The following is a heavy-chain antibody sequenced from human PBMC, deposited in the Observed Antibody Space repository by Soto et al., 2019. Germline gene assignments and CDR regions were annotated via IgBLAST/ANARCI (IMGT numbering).Heavy chain of an antibody. CDR3: AREVHCSGGSCYWFDP. CDR2: IYYSGST. Sequence: SETLSLTCTVSGGSISRYYWSWIRQPPGKGLEWIGYIYYSGSTNYNPSLKSRVTISVDTSKNQFSLKLSSVTAADTAVYYCAREVHCSGGSCYWFDPWGQGTLVTVSS. CDR1: GGSISRYY. D-gene: IGHD2-15*01. V-gene: IGHV4-59*01. J-gene: IGHJ5*02.